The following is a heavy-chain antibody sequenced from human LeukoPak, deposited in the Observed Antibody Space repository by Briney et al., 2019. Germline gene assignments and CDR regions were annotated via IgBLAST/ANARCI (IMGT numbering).Heavy chain of an antibody. CDR2: ISGSVGST. CDR3: AKDRSSGWYAYWYFHL. V-gene: IGHV3-23*01. CDR1: GFTFSSYA. D-gene: IGHD6-19*01. Sequence: GGSLRLSCAASGFTFSSYAMSWVRQAPGKGLEWVSAISGSVGSTYYAESVKGRFTVARDNSKNTLYLQMNSLRAEATAVYYCAKDRSSGWYAYWYFHLWGRGTLVTVSS. J-gene: IGHJ2*01.